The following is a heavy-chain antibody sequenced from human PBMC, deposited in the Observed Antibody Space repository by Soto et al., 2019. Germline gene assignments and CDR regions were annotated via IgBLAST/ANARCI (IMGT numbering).Heavy chain of an antibody. Sequence: GGSLRLSCAASGFTFSSYWMSWVRQAPGKGLEWVANIKQDGSEKYYVDSVKGRFTISRDNAKNSLYLQMNSLRAEDTAVYYCAREVGATFYYYYGMDVWGQGTTVTVSS. J-gene: IGHJ6*02. D-gene: IGHD1-26*01. V-gene: IGHV3-7*05. CDR1: GFTFSSYW. CDR3: AREVGATFYYYYGMDV. CDR2: IKQDGSEK.